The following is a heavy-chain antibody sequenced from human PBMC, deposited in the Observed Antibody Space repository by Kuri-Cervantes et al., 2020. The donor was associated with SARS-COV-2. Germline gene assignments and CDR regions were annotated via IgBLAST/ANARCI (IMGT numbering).Heavy chain of an antibody. Sequence: ASVKVSCKASGYTFTSYDINWVRQATGQGLEWMGGFDPEDGETIYAQKFQGRVTMTEDTSTDTAYMELSSLRSEDTAVYYCATSPPIVGASNWFDPWGQGTLVTVSS. CDR2: FDPEDGET. CDR1: GYTFTSYD. J-gene: IGHJ5*02. D-gene: IGHD1-26*01. V-gene: IGHV1-24*01. CDR3: ATSPPIVGASNWFDP.